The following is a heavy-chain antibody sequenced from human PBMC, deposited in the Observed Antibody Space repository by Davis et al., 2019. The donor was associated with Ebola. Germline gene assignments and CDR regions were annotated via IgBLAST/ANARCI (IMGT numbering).Heavy chain of an antibody. V-gene: IGHV3-20*04. D-gene: IGHD6-13*01. CDR3: AKYGSSTWYLVDV. Sequence: GESLKISCAASGFTFDDYAMHWVRQAPGKGLEWVSGINWNGGSTGYADSVKGRFTISRDDAKKSLYLQMDSLRAEDTAVYYCAKYGSSTWYLVDVWGKGTTVTVSS. CDR2: INWNGGST. J-gene: IGHJ6*04. CDR1: GFTFDDYA.